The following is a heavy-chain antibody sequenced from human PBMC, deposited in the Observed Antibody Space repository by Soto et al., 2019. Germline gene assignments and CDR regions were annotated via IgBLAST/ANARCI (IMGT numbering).Heavy chain of an antibody. CDR2: INAGNGNT. J-gene: IGHJ4*02. Sequence: ASVKVSCKASGYTFTSYAMHWVRQAPGQRLEWMGWINAGNGNTKYSQKFQGRVTITRDTSASTAYMELSSLRSEDTAVYYCARDSGDYGDYVFDYWGQGTLVTVSS. D-gene: IGHD4-17*01. CDR3: ARDSGDYGDYVFDY. CDR1: GYTFTSYA. V-gene: IGHV1-3*01.